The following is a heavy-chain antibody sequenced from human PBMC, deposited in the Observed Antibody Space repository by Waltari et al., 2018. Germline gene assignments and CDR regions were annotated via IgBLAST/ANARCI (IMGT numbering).Heavy chain of an antibody. CDR1: GFTFSSYS. J-gene: IGHJ4*02. D-gene: IGHD6-19*01. CDR3: ARDPDSSGWSTGALDY. CDR2: ISSSSSTR. Sequence: EVQLVESGGGLVQPGGSLRLSCAASGFTFSSYSMNWVRQAPGKGLEWVSYISSSSSTRYYADSVKGRFTISRDNAKNSLYLQMNSLRAEDTAVYYCARDPDSSGWSTGALDYWGQGTLVTVSS. V-gene: IGHV3-48*01.